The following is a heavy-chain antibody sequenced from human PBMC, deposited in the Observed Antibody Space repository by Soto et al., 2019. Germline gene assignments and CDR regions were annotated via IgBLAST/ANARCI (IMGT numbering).Heavy chain of an antibody. CDR1: GYIFVNYG. J-gene: IGHJ6*01. D-gene: IGHD5-12*01. Sequence: QVQLVQSGDEVKKPGASVKVSCKASGYIFVNYGIAWVRQAPGQGLEWMGWISPYTGNTHSASKVQGRLTMTTDTPTRTAYMDLGSLTSDDTAVYYFGMVDKYVTPTPQDVWGQGTTVTFSS. V-gene: IGHV1-18*01. CDR2: ISPYTGNT. CDR3: GMVDKYVTPTPQDV.